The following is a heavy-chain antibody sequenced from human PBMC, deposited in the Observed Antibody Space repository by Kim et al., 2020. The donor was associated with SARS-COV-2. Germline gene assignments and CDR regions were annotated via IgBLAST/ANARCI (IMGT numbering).Heavy chain of an antibody. CDR3: ARGVPYSSGWYFY. V-gene: IGHV4-34*01. CDR2: INHSGST. Sequence: SETLSLTCAVYGGSFSGYYWSWIRQPPGKGLEWIGEINHSGSTNYNPSLKSRVTISVDTSKNQFSLKLSSVTAADTAVYYCARGVPYSSGWYFYWGQGTL. CDR1: GGSFSGYY. D-gene: IGHD6-19*01. J-gene: IGHJ4*02.